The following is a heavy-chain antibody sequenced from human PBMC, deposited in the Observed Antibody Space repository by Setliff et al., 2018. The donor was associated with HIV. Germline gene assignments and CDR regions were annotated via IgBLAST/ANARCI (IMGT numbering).Heavy chain of an antibody. CDR2: IYYTGFA. Sequence: SEPLSLTCSVSGDSISSGSYFWGWIRQTPGKGLEWIGNIYYTGFAYYNPSLKSRVTISLDTSKTHFFLNLTSVTDADTAVYFCTREGRGDPAMATTRIDYWGQGKLVTVSS. J-gene: IGHJ4*02. D-gene: IGHD5-12*01. CDR1: GDSISSGSYF. CDR3: TREGRGDPAMATTRIDY. V-gene: IGHV4-39*02.